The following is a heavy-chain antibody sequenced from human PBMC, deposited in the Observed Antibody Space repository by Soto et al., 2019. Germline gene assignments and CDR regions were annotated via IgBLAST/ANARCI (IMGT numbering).Heavy chain of an antibody. D-gene: IGHD3-22*01. CDR2: ISYDGSNK. J-gene: IGHJ1*01. V-gene: IGHV3-30*18. Sequence: GGSLRLSCAASGFTFSSYGMHWVRQAPGKGLEWVAVISYDGSNKYYADSVKGRFTISRDNSKNTLYLQMNSLRAEDTAVYYCAKDPGDSSGYYSAPVPWGQGTLVTVSS. CDR3: AKDPGDSSGYYSAPVP. CDR1: GFTFSSYG.